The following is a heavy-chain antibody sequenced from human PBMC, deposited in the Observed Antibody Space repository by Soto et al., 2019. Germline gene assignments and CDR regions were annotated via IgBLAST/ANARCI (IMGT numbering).Heavy chain of an antibody. V-gene: IGHV1-69*13. CDR2: IIPIFGTA. CDR1: GGTFSSYA. D-gene: IGHD3-3*01. Sequence: SVKVSCKASGGTFSSYAISWVRQAPGQGLEWMGGIIPIFGTANYAQKFQGRVTITADESTSTAYMELSSLRSEDTAVYYCARAVDFWSGYDYYYYGMDVWGQGTTVTGSS. CDR3: ARAVDFWSGYDYYYYGMDV. J-gene: IGHJ6*02.